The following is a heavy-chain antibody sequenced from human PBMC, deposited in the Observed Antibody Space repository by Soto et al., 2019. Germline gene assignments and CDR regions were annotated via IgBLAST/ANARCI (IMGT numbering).Heavy chain of an antibody. Sequence: GGPLRLSCAASGFTFSSYSMNWVRQAPGKGLEWVSYISSSSSTIYYADSVKGRFTIPRDNAKNSLYLQMNSLRAEDTAVYYCARHPERIAQIGWFDPWGQGTLVTVSS. CDR1: GFTFSSYS. CDR2: ISSSSSTI. D-gene: IGHD6-13*01. J-gene: IGHJ5*02. CDR3: ARHPERIAQIGWFDP. V-gene: IGHV3-48*01.